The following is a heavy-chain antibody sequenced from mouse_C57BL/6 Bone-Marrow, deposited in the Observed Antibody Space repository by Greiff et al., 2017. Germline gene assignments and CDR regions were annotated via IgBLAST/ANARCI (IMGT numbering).Heavy chain of an antibody. D-gene: IGHD3-2*02. CDR2: IYPRSGNT. Sequence: VQLQQSGAELARPGASVKLSCKASGYTFTSYGISWVKQRTGRGLEWIGEIYPRSGNTYYNEKFKGKATLTVDKSSSTAYMELRSLTSEDSAVYFCARQLRLRNEDAMDYWGQGTSVTVSA. CDR3: ARQLRLRNEDAMDY. CDR1: GYTFTSYG. V-gene: IGHV1-81*01. J-gene: IGHJ4*01.